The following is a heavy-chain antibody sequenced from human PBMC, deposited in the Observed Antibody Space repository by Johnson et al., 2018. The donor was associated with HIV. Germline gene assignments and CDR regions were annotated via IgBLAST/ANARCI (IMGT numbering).Heavy chain of an antibody. CDR1: TFTFSDYY. Sequence: QVQLVESGGGLVKPGGSLRLSCAVSTFTFSDYYMRWIRQAPGKGLEWISYISSSGSPMYHADSVKGRFTISRDNAKNSLYLQMNSLRAEDTAVYYCARLSSGWYWVWGQGTMVTVSS. D-gene: IGHD6-19*01. CDR3: ARLSSGWYWV. CDR2: ISSSGSPM. J-gene: IGHJ3*01. V-gene: IGHV3-11*04.